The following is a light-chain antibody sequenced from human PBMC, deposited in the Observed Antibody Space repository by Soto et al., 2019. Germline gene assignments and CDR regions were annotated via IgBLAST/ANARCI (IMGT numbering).Light chain of an antibody. CDR2: SNN. J-gene: IGLJ2*01. CDR1: SSNIGSNT. Sequence: QSVLTQPPSASGTPGQRVTISCSGSSSNIGSNTVNWYQQLPGTAPKLLIYSNNQRPSGVPDRFSGSKSDTSASLAISGLQSEDEADYYCAAWDDSLNAVVFGGGTKVTVL. V-gene: IGLV1-44*01. CDR3: AAWDDSLNAVV.